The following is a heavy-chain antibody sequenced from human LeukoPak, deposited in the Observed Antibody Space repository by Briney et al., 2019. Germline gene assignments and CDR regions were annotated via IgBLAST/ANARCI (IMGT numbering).Heavy chain of an antibody. V-gene: IGHV4-59*01. CDR1: DSSFPTSD. D-gene: IGHD3-9*01. CDR2: IHYTGST. J-gene: IGHJ5*02. CDR3: ARGRYSAGDNWFDP. Sequence: SETLSLTGSVLDSSFPTSDWSGFGRSPGKGLEWIGYIHYTGSTNYNPSLKSRVTMLIDTSKTQFSLKLSSVTAADTAVYYCARGRYSAGDNWFDPWGQGTLVTVSS.